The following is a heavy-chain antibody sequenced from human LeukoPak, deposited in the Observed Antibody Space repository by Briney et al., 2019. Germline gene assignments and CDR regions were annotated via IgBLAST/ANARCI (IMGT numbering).Heavy chain of an antibody. D-gene: IGHD3-16*02. CDR3: ARDIVQNWFDP. CDR1: GFTFSSYW. V-gene: IGHV3-7*01. Sequence: GSLRLSCAASGFTFSSYWMSWVRQAPGKGLEWVANIKQDGSEKYYVDSVKGRFTISRDNAKNSLYLRMNSLRAEDTAVYYCARDIVQNWFDPWGQGTLVTVSS. J-gene: IGHJ5*02. CDR2: IKQDGSEK.